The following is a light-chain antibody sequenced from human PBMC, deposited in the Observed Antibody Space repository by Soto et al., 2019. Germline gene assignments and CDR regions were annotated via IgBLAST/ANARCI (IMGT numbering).Light chain of an antibody. CDR1: QSISSY. V-gene: IGKV1-39*01. CDR3: QQSYSTPRT. Sequence: DIQMTQCPSSLSASVGDRVTITCRASQSISSYLNCYQQKPGKAPKVLIYAASSLQSGVPSRFSGSGSGTDFTLTISSLQPEDFATYYCQQSYSTPRTFGQGTKEEIK. J-gene: IGKJ1*01. CDR2: AAS.